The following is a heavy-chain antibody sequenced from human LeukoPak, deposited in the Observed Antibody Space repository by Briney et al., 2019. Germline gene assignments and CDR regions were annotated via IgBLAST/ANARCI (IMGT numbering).Heavy chain of an antibody. CDR1: GSTPSSYA. V-gene: IGHV3-23*01. CDR2: IGGGGTL. D-gene: IGHD3-16*01. J-gene: IGHJ4*02. Sequence: GRSLRLSCAVSGSTPSSYAMGWVRQAPGKGLEWVSAIGGGGTLYYADSGKGRFSISRDISKNTLLLQMNSLRAEDTAVYYCARRRYDWGGDFANWGQGTLVTVSS. CDR3: ARRRYDWGGDFAN.